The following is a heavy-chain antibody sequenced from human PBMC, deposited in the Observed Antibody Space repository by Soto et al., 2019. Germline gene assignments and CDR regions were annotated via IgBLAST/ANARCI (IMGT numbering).Heavy chain of an antibody. Sequence: GGSLRLSCAASGFTFRSYWMTWVRQIPGKGLEWVANIKEDGSEKYYVDSVKGRFTISRDNAKNSLYLQMNSLRAEDTAVYYCARVAPDSYYTDVWGKGTTVTVSS. CDR2: IKEDGSEK. V-gene: IGHV3-7*01. CDR3: ARVAPDSYYTDV. J-gene: IGHJ6*03. CDR1: GFTFRSYW.